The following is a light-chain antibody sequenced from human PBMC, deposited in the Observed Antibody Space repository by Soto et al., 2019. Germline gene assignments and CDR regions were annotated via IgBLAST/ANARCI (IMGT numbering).Light chain of an antibody. CDR1: QGIGNA. V-gene: IGKV1-13*02. CDR3: QQYNSYSLT. J-gene: IGKJ4*01. CDR2: DAS. Sequence: AIQMTQSPSSLSAYVGDRVTISCRASQGIGNALGWYQQKPGKAPKLLIYDASSLESGVPSRFSGSGSGTEFTLTISSLQPDDFATYYCQQYNSYSLTFGGGTKVDIK.